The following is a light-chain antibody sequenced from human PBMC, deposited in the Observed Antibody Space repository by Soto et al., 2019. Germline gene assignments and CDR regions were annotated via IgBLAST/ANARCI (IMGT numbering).Light chain of an antibody. CDR1: QTVTNDY. J-gene: IGKJ3*01. CDR2: AAS. V-gene: IGKV3-20*01. Sequence: EIVLTQSPGTLSLSPGERATLSCRASQTVTNDYFAWYQQTPGQAHMLLIFAASSRATGIPDRLGGGASGTDFTLLIRSLESDDFAVYYCQQYSTSPLFTFAPEAKVDFK. CDR3: QQYSTSPLFT.